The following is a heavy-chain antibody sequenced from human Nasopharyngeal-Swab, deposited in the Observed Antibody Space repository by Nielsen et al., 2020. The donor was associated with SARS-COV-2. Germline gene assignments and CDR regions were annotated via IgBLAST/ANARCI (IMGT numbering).Heavy chain of an antibody. CDR1: GGTFSSYA. Sequence: SVKVSCKASGGTFSSYAISWVRQAPGQGLEWMGGIIPIFGTANYTQKFQGRVTITADESTSTAYMELSSLRSEDTAVYYCAREIGGYGSGSYYYYGMDVWGQGTTVTVSS. J-gene: IGHJ6*02. CDR2: IIPIFGTA. D-gene: IGHD3-10*01. V-gene: IGHV1-69*13. CDR3: AREIGGYGSGSYYYYGMDV.